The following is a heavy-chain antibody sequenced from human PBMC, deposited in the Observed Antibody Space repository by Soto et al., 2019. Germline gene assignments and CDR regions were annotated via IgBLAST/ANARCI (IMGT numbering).Heavy chain of an antibody. D-gene: IGHD3-10*01. Sequence: SETLSLTCTVSGGSISSSSYYWGWIRQPPGKGLEWIGSIYYSGSTYYNPSLKSRVTISVDTSKNQFSLKLSSVTAADTAVYYCARQHMVRGVITLVYYGMDVWGQGTTVT. CDR3: ARQHMVRGVITLVYYGMDV. CDR2: IYYSGST. CDR1: GGSISSSSYY. V-gene: IGHV4-39*01. J-gene: IGHJ6*02.